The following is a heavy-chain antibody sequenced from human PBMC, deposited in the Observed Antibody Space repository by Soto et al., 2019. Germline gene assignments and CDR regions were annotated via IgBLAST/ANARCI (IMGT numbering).Heavy chain of an antibody. CDR1: GYSFTNYW. J-gene: IGHJ4*02. V-gene: IGHV5-51*01. CDR3: ARPSDVGLASSFEY. CDR2: IYPGNSNT. Sequence: GESLKISCQGSGYSFTNYWIGWVRQVPGTGLEWLGIIYPGNSNTRYSPSFEGQVTMSADKSINTAYLQWSSLRASDTAIYFCARPSDVGLASSFEYWGQGTQVTVS.